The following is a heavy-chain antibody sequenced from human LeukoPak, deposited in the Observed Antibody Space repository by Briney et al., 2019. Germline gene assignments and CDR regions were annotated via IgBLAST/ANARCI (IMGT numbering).Heavy chain of an antibody. CDR2: IYPRDGST. D-gene: IGHD4-11*01. CDR3: AKQNPTVGDF. V-gene: IGHV1-46*01. J-gene: IGHJ4*02. CDR1: GYTFTSNY. Sequence: ASVKVSCKASGYTFTSNYIHWVRQAPGQGLEWMGMIYPRDGSTSYAQKFQGRVTVTRDTSTSTVHMELSGLRSEDTAVYYCAKQNPTVGDFWGQGTLVIVSS.